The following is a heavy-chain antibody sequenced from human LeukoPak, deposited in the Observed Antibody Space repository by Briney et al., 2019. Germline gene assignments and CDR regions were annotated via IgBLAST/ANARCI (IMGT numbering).Heavy chain of an antibody. Sequence: GGPRRFSAASWFTLSSYCMHLVRPAPGEGIGYFLAIYSNGGSTYYADSVKGRFTISRDNSKNTLYLQMNSLRAEDTAVYYCAKIATSGSYYGGDAFDIWGQGTMVTVSS. J-gene: IGHJ3*02. D-gene: IGHD1-26*01. CDR3: AKIATSGSYYGGDAFDI. V-gene: IGHV3-64*04. CDR1: WFTLSSYC. CDR2: IYSNGGST.